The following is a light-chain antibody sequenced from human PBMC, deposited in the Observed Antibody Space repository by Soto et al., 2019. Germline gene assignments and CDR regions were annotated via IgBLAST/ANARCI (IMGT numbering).Light chain of an antibody. CDR3: QQRSNWPP. V-gene: IGKV3-11*01. J-gene: IGKJ5*01. CDR1: QGVSSY. CDR2: DAS. Sequence: IVLTQSPGTLSLSPGERATLSCRASQGVSSYLAWYQQKPGQAPRLLIYDASNRATGIPARFSGSGSGTDFTLTISSLEPEDFAVYYCQQRSNWPPFGQGTRLEIK.